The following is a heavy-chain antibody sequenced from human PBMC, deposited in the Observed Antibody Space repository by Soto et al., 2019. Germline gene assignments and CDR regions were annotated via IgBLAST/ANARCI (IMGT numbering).Heavy chain of an antibody. J-gene: IGHJ4*02. V-gene: IGHV4-39*01. Sequence: LSLTCTVSGGSISSSSYYWGWIRQPPGKGLEWIGSIYYSGSTYYNPSLKSRVTISVDTSKNQFSLKLSSVTAADTAVYYCARSGSFWNGYSTDTYFDYWGEALLITV. CDR2: IYYSGST. CDR1: GGSISSSSYY. D-gene: IGHD3-3*01. CDR3: ARSGSFWNGYSTDTYFDY.